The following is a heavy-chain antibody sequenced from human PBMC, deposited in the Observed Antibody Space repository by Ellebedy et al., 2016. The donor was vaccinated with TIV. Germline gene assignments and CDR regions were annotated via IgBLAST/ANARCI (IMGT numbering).Heavy chain of an antibody. V-gene: IGHV1-2*02. CDR1: AYTFRDYY. Sequence: ASVKVSXXASAYTFRDYYVHWVRQAPGQGLEWMGWINPNSGATHYAQKFQGRVTVTRDTSITTAYMDLTGLTSDDTAVYYCARYMTAVGTMYFDYWGQGTLLTVSS. CDR2: INPNSGAT. D-gene: IGHD6-13*01. J-gene: IGHJ4*02. CDR3: ARYMTAVGTMYFDY.